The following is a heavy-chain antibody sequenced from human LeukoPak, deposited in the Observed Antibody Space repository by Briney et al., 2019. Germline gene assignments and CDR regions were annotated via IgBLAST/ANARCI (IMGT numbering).Heavy chain of an antibody. V-gene: IGHV3-23*01. Sequence: PGGSLRLSCAASGFTFSNSAMSWVRQAPGKGLEWVSGISGSGGSRFYTDSVKGRFTISRDNSKNTLYLQMNSLRAEDTAVYYCAKLREWELPDLFDYWGQGTLVTVSS. CDR2: ISGSGGSR. CDR1: GFTFSNSA. J-gene: IGHJ4*02. CDR3: AKLREWELPDLFDY. D-gene: IGHD1-26*01.